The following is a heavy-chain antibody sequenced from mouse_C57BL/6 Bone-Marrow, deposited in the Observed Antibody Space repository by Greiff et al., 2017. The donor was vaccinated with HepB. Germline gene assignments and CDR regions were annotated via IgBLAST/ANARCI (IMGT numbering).Heavy chain of an antibody. D-gene: IGHD2-4*01. Sequence: VMLVESGAELVRPGTSVKVSCKASGYAFTNYLIEWVKQRPGQGLEWIGVINPGSGGTNYNEKFKGKATLTADKSSSTAYMQLSSLTSEDSAVYFCAREIYYDYDGYYFDYWGQGTTLTVSS. V-gene: IGHV1-54*01. CDR1: GYAFTNYL. J-gene: IGHJ2*01. CDR2: INPGSGGT. CDR3: AREIYYDYDGYYFDY.